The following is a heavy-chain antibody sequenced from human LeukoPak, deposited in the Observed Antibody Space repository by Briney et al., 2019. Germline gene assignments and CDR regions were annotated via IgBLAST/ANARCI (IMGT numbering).Heavy chain of an antibody. J-gene: IGHJ4*02. CDR2: IYYSGST. CDR3: ARAYYGSGSYYMNFDY. Sequence: SETLSLTCTVSGGSISSSSYYWGWIRQPPGKGLEWIGSIYYSGSTYYNPSLKSRVTISVDTSKNQFSLKLSSVTAADTAVYYCARAYYGSGSYYMNFDYWGQGTLVTVSS. CDR1: GGSISSSSYY. V-gene: IGHV4-39*07. D-gene: IGHD3-10*01.